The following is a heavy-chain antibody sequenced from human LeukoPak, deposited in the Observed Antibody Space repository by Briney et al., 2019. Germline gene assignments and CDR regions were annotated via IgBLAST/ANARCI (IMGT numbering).Heavy chain of an antibody. D-gene: IGHD6-19*01. Sequence: GRSLRLSCAPSGFTFDNYALHWVGQAPGKGLEWVALISYDGGNIYYADSVQGRFTISRDNSKNTLYLQMNSLRPEDTAVYYCARDPPFGSGWSQNYFENRAAGTLFTVSS. CDR3: ARDPPFGSGWSQNYFEN. CDR1: GFTFDNYA. CDR2: ISYDGGNI. V-gene: IGHV3-30*04. J-gene: IGHJ4*02.